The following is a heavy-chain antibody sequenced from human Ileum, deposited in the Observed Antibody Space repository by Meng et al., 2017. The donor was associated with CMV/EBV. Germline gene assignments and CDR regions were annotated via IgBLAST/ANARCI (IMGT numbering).Heavy chain of an antibody. D-gene: IGHD2-2*03. CDR3: ARDGYYPSRVFGY. J-gene: IGHJ4*01. V-gene: IGHV1-18*01. CDR1: GYTFTDYS. Sequence: QVHVVQACADVNTPWASVKVSGKTSGYTFTDYSITWVRQAPGQGLEWMGWISGYNSNTKYAQKFQGRVTMTTDTSTTTVYMELRNLRYDDTAVYYCARDGYYPSRVFGYWGLGTLVTVSS. CDR2: ISGYNSNT.